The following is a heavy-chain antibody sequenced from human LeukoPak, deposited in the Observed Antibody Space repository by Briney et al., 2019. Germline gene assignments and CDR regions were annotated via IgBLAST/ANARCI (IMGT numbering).Heavy chain of an antibody. J-gene: IGHJ3*01. D-gene: IGHD4-23*01. CDR1: GFTFSSYG. CDR3: AAVGLFSHWVVRGGFDF. V-gene: IGHV3-30*02. CDR2: IRYDGSNK. Sequence: GGSLRLSCAASGFTFSSYGMHWVRQAPGKGLEWVAYIRYDGSNKYYADSVKGRFTISRDNSKNTLYLQLNSLRAENTAVYYCAAVGLFSHWVVRGGFDFWGQGTMVSVSS.